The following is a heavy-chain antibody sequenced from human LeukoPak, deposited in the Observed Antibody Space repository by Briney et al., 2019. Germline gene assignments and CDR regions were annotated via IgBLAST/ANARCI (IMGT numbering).Heavy chain of an antibody. V-gene: IGHV4-39*01. D-gene: IGHD3-10*01. CDR2: IYYSGST. CDR1: GGSISSSSYY. J-gene: IGHJ6*03. Sequence: SETLSLTCTVSGGSISSSSYYWGWIRQPPGKGLEWIGSIYYSGSTYYNPSLKRRVTISVDTSKNQFSLKLSSVTAADTAVYYCARHPMVRGVPYYYYMDVWGKGTTVTVSS. CDR3: ARHPMVRGVPYYYYMDV.